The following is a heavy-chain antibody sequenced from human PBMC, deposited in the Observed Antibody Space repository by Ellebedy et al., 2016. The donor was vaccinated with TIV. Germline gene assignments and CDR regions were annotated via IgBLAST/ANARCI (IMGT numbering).Heavy chain of an antibody. Sequence: GESLKISCVASGSTLSTYWMTWFRQATGKGLEWVSAIGTGGDTYYPGSVKGRFTVSREDARNSLYLQMNSLRAGDTAVYYCAREILDSLSHGWYFDLWGRGTLVTVSS. J-gene: IGHJ2*01. D-gene: IGHD3-9*01. CDR2: IGTGGDT. V-gene: IGHV3-13*01. CDR1: GSTLSTYW. CDR3: AREILDSLSHGWYFDL.